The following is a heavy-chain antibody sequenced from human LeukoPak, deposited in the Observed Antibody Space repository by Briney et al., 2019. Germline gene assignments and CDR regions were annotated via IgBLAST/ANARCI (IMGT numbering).Heavy chain of an antibody. Sequence: PGGSLRLSCAASGFTFSTYGMSWVRQAPGKGLEWVSTISDDVTTTYYTDSVKGRFAISRDNSENMLYLQLNTLRAEDTALYYCARGGVPEATSGWFDPWGQGTLVTVSS. J-gene: IGHJ5*02. D-gene: IGHD6-25*01. CDR2: ISDDVTTT. CDR3: ARGGVPEATSGWFDP. CDR1: GFTFSTYG. V-gene: IGHV3-23*01.